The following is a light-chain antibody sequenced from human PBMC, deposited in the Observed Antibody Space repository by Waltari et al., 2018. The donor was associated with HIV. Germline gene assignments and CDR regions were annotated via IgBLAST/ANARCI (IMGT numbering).Light chain of an antibody. CDR1: QSVLYSPNNKNF. Sequence: DIVMTQSPDSLAVSLGELSTITCKSSQSVLYSPNNKNFLAWYQQKPGQPPKLLIYWASTRESGVPDRFSGSGSGTDFTLTISSLQAEDVAVYHCQQYHSPPYTFGQGTKLEIK. V-gene: IGKV4-1*01. CDR2: WAS. J-gene: IGKJ2*01. CDR3: QQYHSPPYT.